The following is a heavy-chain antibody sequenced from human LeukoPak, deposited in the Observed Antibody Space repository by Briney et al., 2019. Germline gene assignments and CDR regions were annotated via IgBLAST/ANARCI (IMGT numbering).Heavy chain of an antibody. CDR3: ARDPSRVPIT. V-gene: IGHV3-23*01. J-gene: IGHJ4*02. D-gene: IGHD3-16*01. Sequence: PGRSLRLSCAASGITLSNYGMSWVRQAPGKGLEWVAGLSGSGGGTNYADSVQGRFTISRDNPKNTLYLQMNSLRAEDTAVYYCARDPSRVPITWGQGTLVTVSS. CDR1: GITLSNYG. CDR2: LSGSGGGT.